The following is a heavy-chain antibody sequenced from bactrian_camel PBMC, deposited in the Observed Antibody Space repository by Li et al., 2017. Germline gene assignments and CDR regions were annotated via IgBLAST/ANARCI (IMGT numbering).Heavy chain of an antibody. CDR3: AATFTGDTNSMYLIGEYNY. CDR1: GFSVADSD. D-gene: IGHD1*01. Sequence: VQLVESGGGLVLPGGSLTLSCTASGFSVADSDMGWHRQVPGKRCEIISNIMSDGGTWYANSVKGRFIISRDNAKSSLYLQMSSLKPEDTAMYFCAATFTGDTNSMYLIGEYNYWGHGTQVTVS. J-gene: IGHJ4*01. CDR2: IMSDGGT. V-gene: IGHV3-1*01.